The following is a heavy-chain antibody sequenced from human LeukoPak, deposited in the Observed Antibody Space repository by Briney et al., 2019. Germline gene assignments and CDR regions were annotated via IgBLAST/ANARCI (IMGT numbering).Heavy chain of an antibody. CDR1: GYTFIHYH. J-gene: IGHJ4*02. D-gene: IGHD2-21*01. CDR2: INPNSGGT. V-gene: IGHV1-2*02. Sequence: GASVKVSLKCSGYTFIHYHIRELRPAPGQGLEWMGWINPNSGGTNYAQNFQGRVTMTRDTSLSTDCMEVSRLRSEDSAVDISSREACGGSDYWGQASLVSVSS. CDR3: SREACGGSDY.